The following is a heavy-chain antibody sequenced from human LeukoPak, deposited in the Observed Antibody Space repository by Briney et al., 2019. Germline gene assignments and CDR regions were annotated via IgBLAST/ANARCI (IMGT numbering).Heavy chain of an antibody. Sequence: PSETLSLTCAVYGGSFSGYYWSWIRQPPGKGLEWIGEINHSGSTNYNPSLKSRVTISVDTSKNQFSLKLSSVTAADTAVYYCARGPVAYCGGDCRIFDYWGQGTLVTVSS. CDR3: ARGPVAYCGGDCRIFDY. V-gene: IGHV4-34*01. D-gene: IGHD2-21*02. CDR2: INHSGST. J-gene: IGHJ4*02. CDR1: GGSFSGYY.